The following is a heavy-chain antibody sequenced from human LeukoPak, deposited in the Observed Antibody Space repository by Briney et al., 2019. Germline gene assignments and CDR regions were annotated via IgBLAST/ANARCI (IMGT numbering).Heavy chain of an antibody. CDR2: IYSGGST. D-gene: IGHD3-10*01. Sequence: QPGGSLRLSCAASGFTVSSNYMSWVRQAPGKGLEWVSVIYSGGSTYYADSVKGRFTISGDNSKNTLYLQMNSLRAEDTAVYYCARVLKASRITMVRGALWAYYYYMDVWGKGTTVTISS. CDR1: GFTVSSNY. CDR3: ARVLKASRITMVRGALWAYYYYMDV. V-gene: IGHV3-66*01. J-gene: IGHJ6*03.